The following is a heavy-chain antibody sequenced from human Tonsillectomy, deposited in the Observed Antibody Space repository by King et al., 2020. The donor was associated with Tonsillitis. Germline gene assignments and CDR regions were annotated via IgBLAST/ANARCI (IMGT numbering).Heavy chain of an antibody. V-gene: IGHV3-48*01. CDR2: LNDISSAL. J-gene: IGHJ4*02. D-gene: IGHD4-23*01. CDR3: GRDLPGGYSVDY. Sequence: VQLVESGGGLVQPGGSRRLSCAASGFTLSRYSMNWVRQSPGKGLDWGSYLNDISSALYYADSVKGRFTISRDNGKNSLHLQMNSLRVEDTAIYYCGRDLPGGYSVDYWGQGTLVTVSS. CDR1: GFTLSRYS.